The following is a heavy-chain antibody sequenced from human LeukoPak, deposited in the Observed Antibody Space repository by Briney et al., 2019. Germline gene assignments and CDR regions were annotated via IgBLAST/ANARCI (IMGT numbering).Heavy chain of an antibody. CDR1: GFTFSSNA. CDR2: IRGNYGST. Sequence: GGSLRLSCAASGFTFSSNAMSWVRQAPGKGLEWVSTIRGNYGSTYYADSVKGRFTISRDNLKNTVFLRMNSLRAEDTAVYYCAKVVLLLTASDAFYFCGQGTKVTVSS. CDR3: AKVVLLLTASDAFYF. D-gene: IGHD2-21*02. V-gene: IGHV3-23*01. J-gene: IGHJ3*01.